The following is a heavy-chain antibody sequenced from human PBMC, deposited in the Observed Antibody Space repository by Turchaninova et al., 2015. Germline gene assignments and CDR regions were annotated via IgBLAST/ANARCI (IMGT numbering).Heavy chain of an antibody. J-gene: IGHJ5*02. D-gene: IGHD3-10*01. CDR3: CSQVDYQGSWERSS. CDR2: IKKGGSGC. Sequence: EVQLVESGGALVQPGGSLRLSCVASGFSCSSAWMKWVRQAPGKGLAWVANIKKGGSGCHEVVSGKGRFTSTRVNAQNSLYRQMRSLRVEGTAVYYGCSQVDYQGSWERSSWGQGTLVTVSS. V-gene: IGHV3-7*03. CDR1: GFSCSSAW.